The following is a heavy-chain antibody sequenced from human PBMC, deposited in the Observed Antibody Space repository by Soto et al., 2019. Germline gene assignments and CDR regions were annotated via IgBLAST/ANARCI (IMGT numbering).Heavy chain of an antibody. Sequence: GASVKVSCKASGYIFTSYPIHWVRQAPGQRLEWTGWINTGTGNTKYSQNFQGRVTTTRDTSASTAYMELSSLSSEDTAVYYCARDKNGLGDYWGQGTLVTVSS. CDR2: INTGTGNT. CDR3: ARDKNGLGDY. D-gene: IGHD2-8*01. CDR1: GYIFTSYP. V-gene: IGHV1-3*04. J-gene: IGHJ4*02.